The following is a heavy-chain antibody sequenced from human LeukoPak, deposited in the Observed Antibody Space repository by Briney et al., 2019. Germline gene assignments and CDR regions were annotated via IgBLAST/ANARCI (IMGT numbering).Heavy chain of an antibody. V-gene: IGHV3-21*01. J-gene: IGHJ6*03. CDR2: ISSSSSYI. CDR3: ARKNSGEWYLYMDV. D-gene: IGHD3-3*01. Sequence: PGGSLRLSCAASGFTFSSYSMNWVRQAPGKGLEWVSSISSSSSYIYYADSVKGRFTISRDNAKNSLYLQMNSLRAEDTAVYYCARKNSGEWYLYMDVWGKGTTVTVSS. CDR1: GFTFSSYS.